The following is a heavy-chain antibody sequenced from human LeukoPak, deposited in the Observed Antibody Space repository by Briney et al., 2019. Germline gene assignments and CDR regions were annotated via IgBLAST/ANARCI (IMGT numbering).Heavy chain of an antibody. CDR2: IYNSGST. CDR3: AREIRAYYYDSSGYDPPNWFDP. J-gene: IGHJ5*02. D-gene: IGHD3-22*01. V-gene: IGHV4-59*02. CDR1: GGXVSSYY. Sequence: SETLSLTCTVSGGXVSSYYCSWIRQPPGKGLEWIGCIYNSGSTNYNASLKSRVTISVDTSKNQFSLKLSSVTAADTAVYYCAREIRAYYYDSSGYDPPNWFDPWGQGTLVTVSS.